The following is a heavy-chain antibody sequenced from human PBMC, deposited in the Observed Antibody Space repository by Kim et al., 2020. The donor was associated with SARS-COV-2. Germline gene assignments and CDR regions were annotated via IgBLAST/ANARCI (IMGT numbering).Heavy chain of an antibody. CDR3: ARVSSGSSSWYWFDP. J-gene: IGHJ5*02. V-gene: IGHV3-11*05. Sequence: ADSVQGRFSVSRDNAKDSLFLQMNSLPAEDTAVYYCARVSSGSSSWYWFDPWGQGTLVTVSS. D-gene: IGHD6-13*01.